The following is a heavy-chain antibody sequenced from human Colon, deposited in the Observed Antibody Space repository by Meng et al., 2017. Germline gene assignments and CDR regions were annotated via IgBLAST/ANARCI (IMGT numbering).Heavy chain of an antibody. CDR2: INHSGST. D-gene: IGHD2-2*01. CDR3: ARPHDCSSTSCPGPLDY. V-gene: IGHV4-34*01. CDR1: GGSFSGYY. Sequence: QVQLHQWGAGLLKPSETLSLTYAVYGGSFSGYYWSWIRQPPGKGLEWIGEINHSGSTNYNPSLKSRVTISVDTSKNQFSLKVSSVTAADTAVYYCARPHDCSSTSCPGPLDYWGQGTLVTVSS. J-gene: IGHJ4*02.